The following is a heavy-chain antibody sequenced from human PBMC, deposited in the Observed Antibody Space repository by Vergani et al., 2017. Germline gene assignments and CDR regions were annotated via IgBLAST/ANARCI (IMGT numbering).Heavy chain of an antibody. CDR3: AGVIVAGMVRGVMRYYYYGMDV. CDR2: IKQDGSEK. J-gene: IGHJ6*02. D-gene: IGHD3-10*01. V-gene: IGHV3-7*03. CDR1: GFTFSSYW. Sequence: EVQLVESGGGLVQPGGSLRLSCAASGFTFSSYWMSWVRPAPGKGLEWVANIKQDGSEKYYVDAVKGRFTISRDNAKNSLYLQMNSLRAEDTAVYYCAGVIVAGMVRGVMRYYYYGMDVWGQGTTVTVSS.